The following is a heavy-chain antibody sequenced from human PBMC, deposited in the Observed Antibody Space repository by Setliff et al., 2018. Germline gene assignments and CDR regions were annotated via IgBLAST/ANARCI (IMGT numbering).Heavy chain of an antibody. D-gene: IGHD3-3*01. CDR3: ARMSGFQYMDV. V-gene: IGHV1-8*01. CDR2: MNPNSGNT. CDR1: GYTFSSYD. Sequence: ASVKVSCKVTGYTFSSYDINWVRQATGQGLEWMGWMNPNSGNTGYAQKFQGRVTMTRNTSISTAYMELSSLRSEDTAVYYCARMSGFQYMDVWGKGTTVTVSS. J-gene: IGHJ6*03.